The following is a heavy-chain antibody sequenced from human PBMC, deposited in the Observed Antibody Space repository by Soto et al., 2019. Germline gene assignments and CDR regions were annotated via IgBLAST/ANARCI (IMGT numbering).Heavy chain of an antibody. CDR2: IYSGGST. D-gene: IGHD3-16*01. V-gene: IGHV3-66*01. CDR1: GFTVSSNY. CDR3: ARDHGGVAWGY. J-gene: IGHJ4*02. Sequence: EVQLVESGGGLVQPGGSLRLSCAASGFTVSSNYMSWVRHAPGKGLEWVSVIYSGGSTYYADSVKGRFTISRDNSNSTLHLQMSSVRAEDAAVYYCARDHGGVAWGYWGQGTLVTVSS.